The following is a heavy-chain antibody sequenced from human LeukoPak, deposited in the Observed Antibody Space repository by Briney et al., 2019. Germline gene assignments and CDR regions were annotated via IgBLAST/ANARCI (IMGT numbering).Heavy chain of an antibody. CDR1: GGTFDNTA. CDR3: AQVDHDRAPYSQRGPQNWFDP. CDR2: IFFTLGSG. V-gene: IGHV1-69*04. D-gene: IGHD2-21*01. Sequence: ASVKVSCKASGGTFDNTAVNWLRQAPGQGLEWMGRIFFTLGSGTHAQKLQGRIKISADRDTNTAYMELTNLTPEDTATYYCAQVDHDRAPYSQRGPQNWFDPWGQGTRVTVSS. J-gene: IGHJ5*02.